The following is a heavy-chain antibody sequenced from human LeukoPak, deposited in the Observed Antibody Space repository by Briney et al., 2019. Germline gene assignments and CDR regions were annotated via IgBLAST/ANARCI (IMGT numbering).Heavy chain of an antibody. CDR2: IYYSGST. D-gene: IGHD1-20*01. CDR1: GGSISSSSYY. J-gene: IGHJ4*02. CDR3: ARGGYNSPVDY. V-gene: IGHV4-39*07. Sequence: SETLSLTCTVSGGSISSSSYYWGWIRQPPGKGLEWIVSIYYSGSTYYNPSLKSRVTISLDTSKNQSSLKLSSVTAADTAFYYCARGGYNSPVDYWGQGTLVTVSS.